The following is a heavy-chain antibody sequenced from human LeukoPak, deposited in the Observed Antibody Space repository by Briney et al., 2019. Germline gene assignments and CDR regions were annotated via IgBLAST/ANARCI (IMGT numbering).Heavy chain of an antibody. D-gene: IGHD1-14*01. Sequence: GGSLRLSCAASGFTFSSCGFNWVRQAPGKGLEWVSFIGPTGTDRYYADSVRGRFTISRDNAKNSMYLQMDSLRDEDTAVYYCATETIGRHYDYWGQGTLLTVSS. CDR1: GFTFSSCG. J-gene: IGHJ4*02. CDR2: IGPTGTDR. V-gene: IGHV3-21*01. CDR3: ATETIGRHYDY.